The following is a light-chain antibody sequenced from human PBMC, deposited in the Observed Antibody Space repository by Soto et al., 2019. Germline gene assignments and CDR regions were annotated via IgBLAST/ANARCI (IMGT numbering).Light chain of an antibody. J-gene: IGKJ1*01. CDR3: QQYNSYSWT. CDR1: QSISSW. Sequence: DIQMTQSPSTLSASVGDRVTITCRASQSISSWLAWYQQKPGKAPKLLIYDASSLESGVPSRFSGSGSGTEFTITISSLQTDDFATYYCQQYNSYSWTFGQGTKVEIK. V-gene: IGKV1-5*01. CDR2: DAS.